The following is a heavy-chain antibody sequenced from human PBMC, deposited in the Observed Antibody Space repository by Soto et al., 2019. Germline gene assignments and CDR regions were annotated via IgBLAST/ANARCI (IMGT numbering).Heavy chain of an antibody. V-gene: IGHV3-7*01. CDR2: IKQDGSEK. D-gene: IGHD6-19*01. CDR1: GFTFSSYW. J-gene: IGHJ4*02. CDR3: ARGSSGWCEVDY. Sequence: EVQLVESGGGLVQPGGSLRLSCAASGFTFSSYWMNWVRQAPGKGLEWVANIKQDGSEKNYVDSVKGRFTMSRDNAKNSLYLQMNSLRAEDTAVYYCARGSSGWCEVDYWGQGTLVTVSS.